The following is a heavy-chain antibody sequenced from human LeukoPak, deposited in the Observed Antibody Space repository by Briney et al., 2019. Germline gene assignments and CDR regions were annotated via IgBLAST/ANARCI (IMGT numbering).Heavy chain of an antibody. CDR1: GFTFSGSA. J-gene: IGHJ4*02. CDR2: IRSKGNSYAT. CDR3: TRHENPGATSLFDY. Sequence: PGGSLRLSCAASGFTFSGSAMHWVRQASGKGLEWVGRIRSKGNSYATAYAASVKGRFTISRDDSKNTAYLQMNSLKTEDTAVYYCTRHENPGATSLFDYWGQGTLVTVSS. V-gene: IGHV3-73*01. D-gene: IGHD1-26*01.